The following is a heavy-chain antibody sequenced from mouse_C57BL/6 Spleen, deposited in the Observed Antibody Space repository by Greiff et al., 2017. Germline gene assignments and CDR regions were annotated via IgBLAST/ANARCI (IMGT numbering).Heavy chain of an antibody. CDR3: ARTGNNYAMDY. D-gene: IGHD4-1*01. CDR2: IDPSDSYT. J-gene: IGHJ4*01. V-gene: IGHV1-69*01. Sequence: QVQLQQPGAELVMPGASVKLSCKASGYTFTSYWMHWVKQRPGQGLEWIGEIDPSDSYTNYNQKFKGKSTLTVDKSSSTAYMQLSSLTSEDSAVYYCARTGNNYAMDYRGQGTSVTVSS. CDR1: GYTFTSYW.